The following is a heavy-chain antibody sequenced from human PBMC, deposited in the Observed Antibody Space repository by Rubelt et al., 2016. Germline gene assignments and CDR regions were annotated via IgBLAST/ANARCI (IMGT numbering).Heavy chain of an antibody. Sequence: SRVTISVDTSKNQFSLKLSSVTAADTAVYYCARDGPYYYDSSAKPDYWGQGTLVTVSS. D-gene: IGHD3-22*01. J-gene: IGHJ4*02. V-gene: IGHV4-39*07. CDR3: ARDGPYYYDSSAKPDY.